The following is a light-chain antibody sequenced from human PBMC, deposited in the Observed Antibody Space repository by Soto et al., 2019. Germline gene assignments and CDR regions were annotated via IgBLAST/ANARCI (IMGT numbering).Light chain of an antibody. CDR1: QVISTS. CDR3: QQYHTYSP. J-gene: IGKJ1*01. Sequence: DIQLTQSPSFLSPSIGESVTITCRSIQVISTSLAWYQVKPGKAPKLLIYAASTLESGVPSRFSATVSGTEFTLTLRSLQPDDFATYFCQQYHTYSPFGQGTNVDIK. V-gene: IGKV1-9*01. CDR2: AAS.